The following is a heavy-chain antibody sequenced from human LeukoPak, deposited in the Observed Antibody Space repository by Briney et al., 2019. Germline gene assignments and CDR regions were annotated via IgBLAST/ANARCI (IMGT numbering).Heavy chain of an antibody. J-gene: IGHJ2*01. CDR1: GASITTYY. CDR3: ARSRPQVTTWYFDI. Sequence: PSETLSLTCTVSGASITTYYWSWIRQPPGKGLEWFGYIYYSGTTNYSPTLKSRATISVDTSKNQFSLKLTSVTAADTAVYYCARSRPQVTTWYFDIWGRGTLVTVSS. D-gene: IGHD4-17*01. CDR2: IYYSGTT. V-gene: IGHV4-59*01.